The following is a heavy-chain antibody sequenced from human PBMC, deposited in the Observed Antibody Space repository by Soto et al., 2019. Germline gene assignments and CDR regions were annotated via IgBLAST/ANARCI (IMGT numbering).Heavy chain of an antibody. CDR1: GFIFGDHV. CDR3: ARGTHSYSGSHELDA. D-gene: IGHD1-26*01. V-gene: IGHV3-23*04. CDR2: ISGSGNSP. J-gene: IGHJ5*02. Sequence: EVQLVESGGLLVQRGGSLRLSCSGSGFIFGDHVMDWVRQAPGKGLEWVAGISGSGNSPFFRDSVKGRFTISRDNSKNTVYLEMNNLRDEDSAMYFCARGTHSYSGSHELDAWGLGTLVTVSS.